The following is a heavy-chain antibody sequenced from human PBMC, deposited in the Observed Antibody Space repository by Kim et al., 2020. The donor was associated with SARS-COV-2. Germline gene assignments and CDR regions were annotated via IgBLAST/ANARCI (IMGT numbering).Heavy chain of an antibody. Sequence: SVKVSCKASGGTFSSYAISWVRQAPGQGLEWMGGIIPIFGTANYAQKFQGRVTITADESTSTAYMELSSLRSEDTAVYYCASSVIAAPPWPYYFDYWGQGTLVTVSS. CDR1: GGTFSSYA. V-gene: IGHV1-69*13. CDR2: IIPIFGTA. J-gene: IGHJ4*02. CDR3: ASSVIAAPPWPYYFDY. D-gene: IGHD6-6*01.